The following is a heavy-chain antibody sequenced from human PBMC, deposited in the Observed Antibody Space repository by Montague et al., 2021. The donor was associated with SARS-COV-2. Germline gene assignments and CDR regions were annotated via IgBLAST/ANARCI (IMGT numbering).Heavy chain of an antibody. Sequence: SKTLSLTCTVSGGSISSSSYYWGWIRQPPGKGLEWIGSIYYSGSTYYNPSLKSRVTISVDTSKHQFSLKLSSVTAADTAVYYCARDTRITMIVVVQGYGMDVWGQGTTVTVSS. D-gene: IGHD3-22*01. CDR2: IYYSGST. CDR3: ARDTRITMIVVVQGYGMDV. CDR1: GGSISSSSYY. J-gene: IGHJ6*02. V-gene: IGHV4-39*07.